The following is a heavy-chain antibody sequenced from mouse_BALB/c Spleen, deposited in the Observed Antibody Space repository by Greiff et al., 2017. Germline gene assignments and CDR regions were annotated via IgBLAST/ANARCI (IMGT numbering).Heavy chain of an antibody. J-gene: IGHJ3*01. V-gene: IGHV5-17*02. Sequence: EVKVVESGGGLVQPGGSRKLSCAASGFTFSSFGMHWVRQAPEKGLEWVAYISSGSSTIYYADTVKGRFTISRDNPKNTLFLQMTSLRSEDTAMYYCSMVELFAYWGQGTLVTVSA. CDR1: GFTFSSFG. CDR2: ISSGSSTI. D-gene: IGHD1-1*02. CDR3: SMVELFAY.